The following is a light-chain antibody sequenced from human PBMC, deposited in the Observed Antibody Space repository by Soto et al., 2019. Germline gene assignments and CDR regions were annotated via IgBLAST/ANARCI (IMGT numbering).Light chain of an antibody. CDR1: SSDVGGYNY. V-gene: IGLV2-14*01. Sequence: QSALTQPASVSGSPGQSITISCTGTSSDVGGYNYVSWYQQHPGKAPKLMIYDVSNRPSGVSNLFSGSKSGNTASLTISGLQADDEADYYCSSYTSSSTYVFGTGTKVTVL. CDR3: SSYTSSSTYV. CDR2: DVS. J-gene: IGLJ1*01.